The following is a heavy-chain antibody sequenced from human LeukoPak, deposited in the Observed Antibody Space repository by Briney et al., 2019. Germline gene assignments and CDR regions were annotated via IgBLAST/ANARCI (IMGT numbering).Heavy chain of an antibody. D-gene: IGHD1-20*01. CDR3: ARDPPFIIGTTFFDY. CDR1: GFTFSSYS. J-gene: IGHJ4*02. Sequence: PGGSLRLSCAASGFTFSSYSMNWVRQAPGKGLEWVSSISTSSTYIYYADSVKGRFTISRDNAKNSLYLQMNSLRAADTAVYYCARDPPFIIGTTFFDYWGQGTLVTVSS. CDR2: ISTSSTYI. V-gene: IGHV3-21*01.